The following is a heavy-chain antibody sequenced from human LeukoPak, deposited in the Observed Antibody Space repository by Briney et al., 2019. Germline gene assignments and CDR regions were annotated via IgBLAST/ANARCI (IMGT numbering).Heavy chain of an antibody. CDR2: IWYDGSKK. CDR1: GFTFSSYG. CDR3: ARGCSGGSCYSDAFDI. J-gene: IGHJ3*02. V-gene: IGHV3-33*01. Sequence: GRSLRLSCAASGFTFSSYGMHWVRQAPGKGLEWVAVIWYDGSKKYYADSVKGRFTISRDNSKNTLYLQMNSLRAEDTAVYYCARGCSGGSCYSDAFDIWGQGTMVTVSS. D-gene: IGHD2-15*01.